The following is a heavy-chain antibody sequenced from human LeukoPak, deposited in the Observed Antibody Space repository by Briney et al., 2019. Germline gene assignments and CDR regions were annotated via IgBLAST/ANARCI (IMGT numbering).Heavy chain of an antibody. J-gene: IGHJ6*03. V-gene: IGHV4-39*07. D-gene: IGHD5-12*01. Sequence: PSETLSLTCTVSGGSISSSSYYWGWIRQPPGKGLEWIGSIYYSGSTYYNPSLKSRVTISVDTSKNQFSLKLSSVTAADTAVYYCARGSRGYRNAERYYYYYMDVWGKGTTVTVSS. CDR1: GGSISSSSYY. CDR2: IYYSGST. CDR3: ARGSRGYRNAERYYYYYMDV.